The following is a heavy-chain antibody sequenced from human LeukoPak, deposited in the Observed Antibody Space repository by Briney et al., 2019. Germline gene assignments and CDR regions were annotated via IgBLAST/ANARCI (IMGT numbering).Heavy chain of an antibody. V-gene: IGHV3-30*02. D-gene: IGHD3-10*01. CDR2: VRFDGSDT. J-gene: IGHJ3*02. Sequence: PGGSLRLSCAASGFTFNNYDMHWVRQAPGKGLEWVAFVRFDGSDTYYADSVKGRFTISRDNSKNTLYLQMNSLRAEDTAVYYCAKGSGYILRNAFDIWGQGTMVTVSS. CDR3: AKGSGYILRNAFDI. CDR1: GFTFNNYD.